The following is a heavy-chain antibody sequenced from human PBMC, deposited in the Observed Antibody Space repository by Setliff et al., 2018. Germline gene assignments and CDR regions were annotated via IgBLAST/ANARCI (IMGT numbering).Heavy chain of an antibody. CDR1: GFIFSGSA. J-gene: IGHJ4*02. V-gene: IGHV3-7*01. D-gene: IGHD3-9*01. Sequence: QAGGSLRLSCAASGFIFSGSAIHWVRQAPGKGLEWVANIKQDGSEKYYVDSVKGRFTISRDNATNSLYLQMNSLRAEDTAVYYCARDGLRYFDWLGAYWGQGTLVTVSS. CDR2: IKQDGSEK. CDR3: ARDGLRYFDWLGAY.